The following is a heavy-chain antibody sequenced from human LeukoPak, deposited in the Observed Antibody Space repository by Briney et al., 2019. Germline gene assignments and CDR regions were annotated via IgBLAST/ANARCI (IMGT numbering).Heavy chain of an antibody. CDR2: ISSSSSYI. D-gene: IGHD3-3*01. CDR3: ARESYDFWSGSGGEYYYYGMDV. Sequence: GGPLRLSCAASGFTFSSYSMNWVRQAPGKGLEWVSSISSSSSYIYYADSVKGRFTISRDNAKNSLYLQMNSLRAEDTAVYYCARESYDFWSGSGGEYYYYGMDVWGQGTTVTVSS. J-gene: IGHJ6*02. CDR1: GFTFSSYS. V-gene: IGHV3-21*01.